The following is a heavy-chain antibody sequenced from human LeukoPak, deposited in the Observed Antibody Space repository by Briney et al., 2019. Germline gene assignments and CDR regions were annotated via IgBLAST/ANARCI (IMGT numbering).Heavy chain of an antibody. CDR3: AKDPNYDSSGYYYDYYYGMDV. V-gene: IGHV3-23*01. D-gene: IGHD3-22*01. CDR2: ISGSGGST. Sequence: GGSLRLSCAASGFTFSSYAMSWVRQAPGKGLEWVSAISGSGGSTYYADSVKGRFTISRDNSKNTLYLQMHSLRAEDTAVYYCAKDPNYDSSGYYYDYYYGMDVWGQGTTVTVSS. J-gene: IGHJ6*02. CDR1: GFTFSSYA.